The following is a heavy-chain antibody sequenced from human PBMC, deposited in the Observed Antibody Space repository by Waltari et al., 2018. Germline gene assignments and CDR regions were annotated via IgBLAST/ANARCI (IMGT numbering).Heavy chain of an antibody. CDR1: GDSISSHY. J-gene: IGHJ4*02. D-gene: IGHD3-3*01. V-gene: IGHV4-59*11. CDR2: IYYSGST. CDR3: ASVPLEAVKGRYFDY. Sequence: QVQLQESGPGLVKPSETLSLTCTVSGDSISSHYWSWIRQPPGKGLDWIGYIYYSGSTNYNPSLKSRGTMSVDTSKNQFSLKLSSVTAADTAVYYWASVPLEAVKGRYFDYWGQGTLVTVSS.